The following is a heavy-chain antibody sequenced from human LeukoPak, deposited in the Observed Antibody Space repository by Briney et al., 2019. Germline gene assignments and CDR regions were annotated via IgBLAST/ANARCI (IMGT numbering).Heavy chain of an antibody. Sequence: ASVKVSRKASGGTFSSYAISWVRQAPGQGLEWMGGIIPIFGTANYAQKFQGRVTITADKSTSTAYMELSSLRSEDTAVYYCAREWSWNYNWFDPWGQGTLVTVSS. CDR1: GGTFSSYA. V-gene: IGHV1-69*06. CDR3: AREWSWNYNWFDP. CDR2: IIPIFGTA. J-gene: IGHJ5*02. D-gene: IGHD1-7*01.